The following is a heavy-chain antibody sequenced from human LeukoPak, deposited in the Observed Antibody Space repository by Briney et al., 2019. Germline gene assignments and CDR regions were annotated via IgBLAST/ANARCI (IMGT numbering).Heavy chain of an antibody. CDR3: ATVESTEVRGVVLDY. V-gene: IGHV1-24*01. CDR2: FDPEDGET. Sequence: GASVKVSCKVSGYTLTELSMHWVRQAPGKGLEWMGGFDPEDGETIYAQKFQGRVTMTEDTSTDTAYMELSSLRPEDTAVYYCATVESTEVRGVVLDYWGQGTLVTVSS. J-gene: IGHJ4*02. CDR1: GYTLTELS. D-gene: IGHD3-10*01.